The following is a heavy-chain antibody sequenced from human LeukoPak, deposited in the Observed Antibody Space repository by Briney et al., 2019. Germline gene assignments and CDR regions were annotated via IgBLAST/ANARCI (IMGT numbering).Heavy chain of an antibody. Sequence: PGGSLRLSCAASGVTFSKYAMTWVRQAPGKGLDWVSTISGGGESTCYADSVKGRFTISRDNSKSTLYLQMNVLRAEDTAVYYCAKGGHYSPFDYWGQGTLVTVSS. V-gene: IGHV3-23*01. CDR2: ISGGGEST. CDR1: GVTFSKYA. D-gene: IGHD2-15*01. CDR3: AKGGHYSPFDY. J-gene: IGHJ4*02.